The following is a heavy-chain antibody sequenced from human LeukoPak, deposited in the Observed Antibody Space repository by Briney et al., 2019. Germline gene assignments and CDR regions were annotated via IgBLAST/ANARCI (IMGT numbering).Heavy chain of an antibody. J-gene: IGHJ4*02. CDR1: GGSISSYY. CDR3: ARDNAMGFDY. V-gene: IGHV4-59*01. Sequence: SETLSLTCTVSGGSISSYYRSWIRQPPGKGLEWIGYIYYSGSTSYNPSLKSRVTISVDTSKNQFSLKLSSVTAADTAVYYCARDNAMGFDYWGQGTLVTVSS. D-gene: IGHD3-16*01. CDR2: IYYSGST.